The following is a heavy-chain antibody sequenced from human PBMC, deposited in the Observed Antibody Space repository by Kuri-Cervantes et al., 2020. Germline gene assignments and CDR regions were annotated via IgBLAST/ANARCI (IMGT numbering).Heavy chain of an antibody. D-gene: IGHD3-3*01. CDR1: GGSISSYY. CDR2: IYYSGST. CDR3: ARPGGGFFWSAYYGDGMDV. J-gene: IGHJ6*02. Sequence: SETLSLTCTVSGGSISSYYWSWIRQPPGKGLEWIGYIYYSGSTNYNPSLKSRVTISVDTSKNQFSLKLSSVTAADTAVYYCARPGGGFFWSAYYGDGMDVWGQGTTVTV. V-gene: IGHV4-59*08.